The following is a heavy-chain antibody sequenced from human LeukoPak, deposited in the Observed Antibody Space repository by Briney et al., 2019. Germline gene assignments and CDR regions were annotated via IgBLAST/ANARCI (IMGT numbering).Heavy chain of an antibody. V-gene: IGHV1-8*01. Sequence: ASVKVSCKASGYTFTSYDINWVRQATGQGLEWMGWMNPNSGNTGYAQKFQGRVTMTRNTSISTAYMELRSLRSNDTAVYYCARALTLFGRGVIKEGYYYGMDVWGQGTTVAVSS. CDR1: GYTFTSYD. CDR2: MNPNSGNT. D-gene: IGHD3-10*01. CDR3: ARALTLFGRGVIKEGYYYGMDV. J-gene: IGHJ6*02.